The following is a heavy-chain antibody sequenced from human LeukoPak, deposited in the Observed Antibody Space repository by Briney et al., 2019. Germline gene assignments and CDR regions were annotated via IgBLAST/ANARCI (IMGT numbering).Heavy chain of an antibody. CDR1: DDSISSTNW. CDR2: IYHTGST. CDR3: ARGLVTTGRSSFDN. D-gene: IGHD4-17*01. V-gene: IGHV4-4*02. J-gene: IGHJ4*02. Sequence: PSGTLSLTCAVSDDSISSTNWWHWVRRPPGKGLEWIGEIYHTGSTNNNPSLTSRVTISVDKSKNQFSLKLSSVTAADTAVYYCARGLVTTGRSSFDNWGQGTLVTVSS.